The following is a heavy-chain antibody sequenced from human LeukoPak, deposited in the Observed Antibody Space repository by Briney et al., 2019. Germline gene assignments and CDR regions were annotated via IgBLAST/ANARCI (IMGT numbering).Heavy chain of an antibody. V-gene: IGHV3-48*02. D-gene: IGHD3-16*02. Sequence: GGSLRLSCAASGFTFSSYNMNWVRQAPGKGLEWVSYISSSSSTIYYANSVKGRFTISRDNAKNSLYLQMDSLRDEDTAVYYCARDGDVWGSYRTYCFDCWGQGTLVTVSS. CDR3: ARDGDVWGSYRTYCFDC. CDR1: GFTFSSYN. J-gene: IGHJ4*02. CDR2: ISSSSSTI.